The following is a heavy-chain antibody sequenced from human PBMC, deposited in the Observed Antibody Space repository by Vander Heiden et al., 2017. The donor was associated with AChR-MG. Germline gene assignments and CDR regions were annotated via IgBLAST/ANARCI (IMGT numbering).Heavy chain of an antibody. CDR2: IHSSGTT. Sequence: QVQLQESGPGLVKPSQTLSLACSVSGVSINSGAHYWTWIRQPPGKGLEWIGYIHSSGTTYYNSSLNSRVRILVDTSKNQFSLRLTSVTAADTAVYYCARNYYSDTTGYYYTGFVYWGQGAQVTVSS. CDR3: ARNYYSDTTGYYYTGFVY. J-gene: IGHJ4*02. V-gene: IGHV4-30-4*01. CDR1: GVSINSGAHY. D-gene: IGHD2-8*02.